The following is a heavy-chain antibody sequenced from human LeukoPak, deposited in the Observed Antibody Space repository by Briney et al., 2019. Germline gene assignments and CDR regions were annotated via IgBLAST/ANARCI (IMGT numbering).Heavy chain of an antibody. Sequence: ASVKVSCKASGYTFTDYYVHWVRQAPGQGLEWMGWMNPNSGGTNYAQKFQGRVTMTRDTSISTAYMELSRLRSDDTAMYYCARGGGYDSSDYWGQGTLVTVSS. J-gene: IGHJ4*02. V-gene: IGHV1-2*02. CDR3: ARGGGYDSSDY. CDR2: MNPNSGGT. CDR1: GYTFTDYY. D-gene: IGHD5-12*01.